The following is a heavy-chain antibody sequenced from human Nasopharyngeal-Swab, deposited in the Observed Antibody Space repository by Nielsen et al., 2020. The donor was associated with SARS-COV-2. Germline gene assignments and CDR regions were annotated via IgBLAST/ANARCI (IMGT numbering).Heavy chain of an antibody. CDR3: ARGGYTGAFDI. CDR2: INHSGST. J-gene: IGHJ3*02. V-gene: IGHV4-34*01. Sequence: SQTLSLTCAVYGGSFSGYYWSWIRQPPGKGLEWIWEINHSGSTNYNPSLKSRVTISVDTSKNQFSLKLSSVTAADTAVYYCARGGYTGAFDIWGQGTMVTVSS. D-gene: IGHD5-18*01. CDR1: GGSFSGYY.